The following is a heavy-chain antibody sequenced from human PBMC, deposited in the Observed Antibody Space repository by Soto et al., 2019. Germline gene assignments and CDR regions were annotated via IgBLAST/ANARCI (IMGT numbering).Heavy chain of an antibody. CDR3: ARQHYYDSSGYYTWN. D-gene: IGHD3-22*01. J-gene: IGHJ4*02. CDR2: GHYSGST. Sequence: PSETLSLTCSVSGGSIRSNINYWGWIRQPPGKGLEWIATGHYSGSTYYTPSLKNRVTISADTSNNQFSLRLNSVTAADTAVYYCARQHYYDSSGYYTWNWGQGTLVTVS. V-gene: IGHV4-39*01. CDR1: GGSIRSNINY.